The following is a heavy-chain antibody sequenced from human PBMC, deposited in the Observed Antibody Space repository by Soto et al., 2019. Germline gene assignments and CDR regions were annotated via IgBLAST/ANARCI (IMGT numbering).Heavy chain of an antibody. Sequence: PGESLKISCKGSGYSFTNYWIGWVRQMPGKGLEWMGIIHPGDSDTTYSPSFQGQVTISADKSITTAYLQWSSLKASDTAMYYCARHATYYDILRGYYFDYWGQGTQVTVSS. CDR1: GYSFTNYW. J-gene: IGHJ4*02. CDR2: IHPGDSDT. V-gene: IGHV5-51*01. D-gene: IGHD3-9*01. CDR3: ARHATYYDILRGYYFDY.